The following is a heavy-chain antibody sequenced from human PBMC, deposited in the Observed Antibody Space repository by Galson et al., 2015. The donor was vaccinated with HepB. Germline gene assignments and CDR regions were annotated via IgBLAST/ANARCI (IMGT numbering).Heavy chain of an antibody. D-gene: IGHD1/OR15-1a*01. J-gene: IGHJ6*02. V-gene: IGHV3-33*01. CDR3: ARENRNYYYYGMDV. CDR1: GFTFSSYG. CDR2: IWYDGSNK. Sequence: SLRLSCAASGFTFSSYGMHWVRQAPGKGLEWVAVIWYDGSNKYYADSVKGRFTISRDNSKNTLYLQMNSLRAEDTAVYYCARENRNYYYYGMDVWGQGTTVTVSS.